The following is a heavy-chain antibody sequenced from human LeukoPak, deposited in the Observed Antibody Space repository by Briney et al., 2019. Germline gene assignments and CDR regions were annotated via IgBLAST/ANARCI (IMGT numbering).Heavy chain of an antibody. J-gene: IGHJ3*02. CDR1: GYTFTGYY. CDR3: ARVLTDDDAFDI. Sequence: GSVKVSCKASGYTFTGYYMHWVRQAPGQGLGWMGWINPNSGGTNYAQKFQGRVTMTRDTSISTAYMELSRLRSDDTAVYYCARVLTDDDAFDIWGQGTMVTVSS. V-gene: IGHV1-2*02. CDR2: INPNSGGT. D-gene: IGHD7-27*01.